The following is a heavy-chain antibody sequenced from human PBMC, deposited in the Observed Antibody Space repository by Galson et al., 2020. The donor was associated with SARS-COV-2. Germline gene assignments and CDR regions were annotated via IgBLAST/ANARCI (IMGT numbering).Heavy chain of an antibody. J-gene: IGHJ6*02. D-gene: IGHD3-16*01. CDR2: ISSGSSYI. V-gene: IGHV3-21*01. CDR3: ARLGGMATTPDRYYFYGLDV. CDR1: GFTFSSYS. Sequence: GGSLRLSCAAFGFTFSSYSMNWVRQAPGKGLEWVSSISSGSSYIYYADSVKGRFTISRDNAKNSLFLQMNSLRTEDTAVYYCARLGGMATTPDRYYFYGLDVWGQGTTVTVSS.